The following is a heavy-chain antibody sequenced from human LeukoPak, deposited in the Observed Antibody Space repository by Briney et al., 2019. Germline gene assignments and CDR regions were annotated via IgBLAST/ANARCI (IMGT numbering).Heavy chain of an antibody. Sequence: GGSLRLSCAASGFTVSSNYMSWVRQAPGKGLEWVSVIYSGGSTYYADSVKGRFTISRDNSKNTLYLQMNSLRAEDTAVYYCARQAHYDFWSGSYDYWGQGTLVTVSS. J-gene: IGHJ4*02. V-gene: IGHV3-53*01. CDR3: ARQAHYDFWSGSYDY. CDR1: GFTVSSNY. CDR2: IYSGGST. D-gene: IGHD3-3*01.